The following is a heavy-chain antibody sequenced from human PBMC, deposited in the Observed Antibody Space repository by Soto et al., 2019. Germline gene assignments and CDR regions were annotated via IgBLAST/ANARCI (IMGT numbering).Heavy chain of an antibody. CDR2: IKSKTDGGTP. V-gene: IGHV3-15*07. CDR3: ANTQSRNLHYYYYMDV. J-gene: IGHJ6*03. D-gene: IGHD4-4*01. Sequence: GGSLRLSCAASGFTFTTAWINWVRQAPGKGLEWVGRIKSKTDGGTPDFAAPVRGRFAISRDNSKNTLYLQMNSLRAEDTAVYYCANTQSRNLHYYYYMDVWGKGTTVTVSS. CDR1: GFTFTTAW.